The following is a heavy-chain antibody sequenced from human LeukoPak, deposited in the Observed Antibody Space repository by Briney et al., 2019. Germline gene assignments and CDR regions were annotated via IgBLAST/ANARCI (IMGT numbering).Heavy chain of an antibody. V-gene: IGHV3-30*18. J-gene: IGHJ4*02. Sequence: LRLSCAASGFSFHTYVMHWVRQAPGKGLEWVAVVSYDGSNNYYEAPVKGRFILSSANSKNTLFLQMNSPRAEDTAVYYCAKASNDYTGGWFDSLDYWGQGTLVTVSS. CDR3: AKASNDYTGGWFDSLDY. CDR1: GFSFHTYV. D-gene: IGHD6-19*01. CDR2: VSYDGSNN.